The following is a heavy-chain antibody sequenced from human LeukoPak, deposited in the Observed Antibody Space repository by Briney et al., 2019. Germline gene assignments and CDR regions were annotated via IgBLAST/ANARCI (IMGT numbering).Heavy chain of an antibody. V-gene: IGHV1-18*01. J-gene: IGHJ5*02. D-gene: IGHD3-10*01. CDR2: ISLNNGNT. CDR3: ARVSIYGLGDAQLADP. CDR1: DYTLSRHG. Sequence: GASVKVSCKASDYTLSRHGISWVRQAPGQGLEWMGWISLNNGNTDYGQKFQGRVTMTTDTSTGTAYMELRSLRYNDTAVYYCARVSIYGLGDAQLADPWGQGTLVTVSS.